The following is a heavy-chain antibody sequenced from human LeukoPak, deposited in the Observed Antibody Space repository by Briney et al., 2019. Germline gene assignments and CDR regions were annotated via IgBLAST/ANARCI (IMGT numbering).Heavy chain of an antibody. CDR1: GGSISSSSYY. V-gene: IGHV4-39*07. Sequence: WETLSLTCTVSGGSISSSSYYWGWIRQPPGKGLEWIGSIYYSGSTYYNPSLKSRVTISVDTSKNQFSLKLSSVTAADTAVYYCARLPAASNIYDYWGQGTLVTVSS. J-gene: IGHJ4*02. D-gene: IGHD2-2*01. CDR2: IYYSGST. CDR3: ARLPAASNIYDY.